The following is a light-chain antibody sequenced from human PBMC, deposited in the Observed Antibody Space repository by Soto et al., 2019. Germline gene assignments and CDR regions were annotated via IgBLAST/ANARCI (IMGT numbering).Light chain of an antibody. CDR3: SSYTSSSTLVV. CDR2: DVS. J-gene: IGLJ2*01. CDR1: SSDVGGYNY. Sequence: QSVLTQPASVSGSPGQSITISCTGTSSDVGGYNYVSWYQQHPGKAPKLMIYDVSNRPSGVSNRFSGSKSGNTASLTISGLQGKDEADYYCSSYTSSSTLVVFGGGTKLTVL. V-gene: IGLV2-14*01.